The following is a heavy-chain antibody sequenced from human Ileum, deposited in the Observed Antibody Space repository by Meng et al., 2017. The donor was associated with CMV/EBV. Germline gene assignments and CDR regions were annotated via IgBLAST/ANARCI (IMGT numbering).Heavy chain of an antibody. CDR2: LTGDGRT. CDR1: GFTFSGSW. CDR3: ARDGSYKLDY. J-gene: IGHJ4*02. V-gene: IGHV3-74*01. D-gene: IGHD3-10*01. Sequence: LSCAASGFTFSGSWMHWVRQVPGKELVWVSRLTGDGRTSYADFVKGRFNISRDDATSTLYLQMNSLGAEDTAVYYCARDGSYKLDYWGQGTLVTVSS.